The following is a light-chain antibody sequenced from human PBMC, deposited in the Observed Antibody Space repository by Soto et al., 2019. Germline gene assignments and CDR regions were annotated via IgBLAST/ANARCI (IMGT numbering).Light chain of an antibody. CDR2: GAS. CDR3: QQYKNWPRT. V-gene: IGKV3-15*01. J-gene: IGKJ1*01. Sequence: EIVLTQSPATLSLSPGEGASLSCRASENVRTKVGWYQQKAGQAPRLLIYGASTRATDMPGTFSGRGSGTEFTLTISSLQSEDFAVYYCQQYKNWPRTFGQGTKVDI. CDR1: ENVRTK.